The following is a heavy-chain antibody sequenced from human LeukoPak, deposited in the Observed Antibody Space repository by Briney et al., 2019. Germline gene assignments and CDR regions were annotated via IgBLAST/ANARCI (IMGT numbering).Heavy chain of an antibody. D-gene: IGHD3-22*01. CDR2: IYYSGST. CDR3: ARQNKYYYDSSGYYYNWFDP. CDR1: GGSLSSYY. J-gene: IGHJ5*02. V-gene: IGHV4-59*07. Sequence: SDTLSLTCTVSGGSLSSYYWSWLRQPPGKGLDGIGYIYYSGSTNNNPSLKSRVTISVDTSKNQFSLKLSSVTAADTAVYYCARQNKYYYDSSGYYYNWFDPWGQGTLVTVSS.